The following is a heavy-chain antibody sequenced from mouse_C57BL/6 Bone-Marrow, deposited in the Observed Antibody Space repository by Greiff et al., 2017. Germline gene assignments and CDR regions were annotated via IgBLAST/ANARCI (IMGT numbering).Heavy chain of an antibody. J-gene: IGHJ3*01. CDR1: GFTFSDYY. Sequence: EVQLKESEGGLVQPGSSMKLSCTASGFTFSDYYMPWVRQVPEKGLEWVANINYDGSSTYYLDSLKSRFIISRNNAKNILYLQMSSMKSEDTATYYCAGETVDEGFAYGGRGTVVTVT. CDR2: INYDGSST. V-gene: IGHV5-16*01. CDR3: AGETVDEGFAY.